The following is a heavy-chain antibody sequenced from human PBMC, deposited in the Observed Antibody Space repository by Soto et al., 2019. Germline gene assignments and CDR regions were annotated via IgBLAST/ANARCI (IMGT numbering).Heavy chain of an antibody. Sequence: QLHLQESGPGLVKPSQTLSLTCTVSGGSISSHSNYWSWIRQHPGKGLEWIGYIYYDGRTYFNPSLQSRLSMSVDTSENQFSLKLSSLTAADTAVYFCARGNPIFDSSGLAFYYWVPGTLVTVSS. CDR3: ARGNPIFDSSGLAFYY. J-gene: IGHJ4*02. V-gene: IGHV4-31*03. CDR1: GGSISSHSNY. D-gene: IGHD3-22*01. CDR2: IYYDGRT.